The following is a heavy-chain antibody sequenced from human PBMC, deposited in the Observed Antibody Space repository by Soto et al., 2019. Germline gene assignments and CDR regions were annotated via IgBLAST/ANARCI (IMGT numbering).Heavy chain of an antibody. CDR1: GDSINTYT. CDR3: ARGDQELDY. CDR2: IFSSGIA. D-gene: IGHD1-1*01. J-gene: IGHJ4*02. Sequence: SSETLSLTCTVSGDSINTYTWTWIRQPPGKGLEWIGYIFSSGIANYNPSLQSRLTMSVDTSNNVFSLRLNSVSAADTAVYYCARGDQELDYWGPGTLVTVSS. V-gene: IGHV4-59*01.